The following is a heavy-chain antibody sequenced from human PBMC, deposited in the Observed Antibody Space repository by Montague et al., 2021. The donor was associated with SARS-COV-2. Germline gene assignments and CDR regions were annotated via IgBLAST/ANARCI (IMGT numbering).Heavy chain of an antibody. CDR2: IYYSGST. CDR3: ARDLNEYGSSGGFDY. V-gene: IGHV4-39*07. J-gene: IGHJ4*02. CDR1: GGSISSSSYY. Sequence: SETLSLTCTVSGGSISSSSYYWGWIRQPPGKGLEWIGSIYYSGSTYYNPSLKSRVTISVDTSKNQFSLKLSSVTAADTAVYYCARDLNEYGSSGGFDYWGQGTLVTVSS. D-gene: IGHD6-6*01.